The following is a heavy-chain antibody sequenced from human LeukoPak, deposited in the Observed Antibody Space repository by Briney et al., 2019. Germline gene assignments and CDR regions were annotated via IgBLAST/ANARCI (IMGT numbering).Heavy chain of an antibody. CDR2: INHSGST. V-gene: IGHV4-34*01. Sequence: SETLSLTCAVYGGSFSGYYWSWIRQPPGKGLQWIGEINHSGSTNYNPSLNSRVTISVDASKNQFSLKLSSVTAADTAVYSCAGVIGAGGTPPPIWGQGTMVTVSS. CDR1: GGSFSGYY. D-gene: IGHD6-13*01. CDR3: AGVIGAGGTPPPI. J-gene: IGHJ3*02.